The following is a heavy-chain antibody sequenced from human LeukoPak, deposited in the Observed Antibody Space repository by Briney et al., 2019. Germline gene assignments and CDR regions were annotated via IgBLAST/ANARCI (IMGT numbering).Heavy chain of an antibody. CDR2: IWYDGSNK. CDR3: ARDGTPYDILTGYYFFHYYYYGMDV. D-gene: IGHD3-9*01. CDR1: GFTFATFW. Sequence: GGSLRLSCTGSGFTFATFWMNWVRQAPGKGLEWVAVIWYDGSNKYYADSVKGRFTISRDNSKNTLYLQMNSLRAEDTAVYYCARDGTPYDILTGYYFFHYYYYGMDVWGQGTTVTVSS. V-gene: IGHV3-33*08. J-gene: IGHJ6*02.